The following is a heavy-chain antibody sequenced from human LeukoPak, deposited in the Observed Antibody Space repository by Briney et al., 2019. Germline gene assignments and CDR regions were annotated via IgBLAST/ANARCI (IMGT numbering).Heavy chain of an antibody. J-gene: IGHJ4*02. D-gene: IGHD3-22*01. Sequence: HPGGSLRLSCAASGFTFSSYAMSWVRQAPGKGLEWVSAISGSGGSTYYADSVKGRFTISRDNSKNTLYLQMNSLRAEDTAVYYCAKDPYKKKSSGYYSCFDYWGQGTLVTVSS. CDR1: GFTFSSYA. V-gene: IGHV3-23*01. CDR2: ISGSGGST. CDR3: AKDPYKKKSSGYYSCFDY.